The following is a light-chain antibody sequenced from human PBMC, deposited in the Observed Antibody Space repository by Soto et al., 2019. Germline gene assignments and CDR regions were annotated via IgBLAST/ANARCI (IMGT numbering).Light chain of an antibody. CDR2: DAS. J-gene: IGKJ1*01. Sequence: ELVMSGSRAGVSLSAEKRASLSCRASQSVSSYLAWYQQKPGQAPRLLIYDASNRATGIPARFSGSGSGTDIQHSISSLEPEDLEVYYCQLRYSWPRPLGQGTKVDIK. CDR1: QSVSSY. CDR3: QLRYSWPRP. V-gene: IGKV3-11*01.